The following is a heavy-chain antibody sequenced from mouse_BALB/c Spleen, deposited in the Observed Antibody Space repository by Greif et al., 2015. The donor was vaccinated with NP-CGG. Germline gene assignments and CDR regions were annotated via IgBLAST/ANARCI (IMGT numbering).Heavy chain of an antibody. Sequence: QVQLQQSGPELVKPGASARISCKASGYTFTSYYIHWVKQRPGQGLEWIGWIYPGNVNTKYNEKFKGKATLTADKSSSTAYMQLSSLTSEDSAVYFCARYDGNYGFAYWGQGTLVTVSA. J-gene: IGHJ3*01. V-gene: IGHV1S56*01. CDR2: IYPGNVNT. CDR3: ARYDGNYGFAY. CDR1: GYTFTSYY. D-gene: IGHD2-1*01.